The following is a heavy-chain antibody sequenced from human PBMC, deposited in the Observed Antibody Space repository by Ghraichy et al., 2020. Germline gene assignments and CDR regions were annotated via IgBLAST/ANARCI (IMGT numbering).Heavy chain of an antibody. D-gene: IGHD3-10*01. CDR2: ISGSGGST. Sequence: GGSLRLSCAASGFTFSSYAMSWVRQAPGKGLEWVSAISGSGGSTYYADSVKGRFTISRDNSKNTLYLQMNSLRAEDTAVYYCAKDPGDYYGSGRYLGSFDYWGQGTLVTVSS. CDR1: GFTFSSYA. V-gene: IGHV3-23*01. CDR3: AKDPGDYYGSGRYLGSFDY. J-gene: IGHJ4*02.